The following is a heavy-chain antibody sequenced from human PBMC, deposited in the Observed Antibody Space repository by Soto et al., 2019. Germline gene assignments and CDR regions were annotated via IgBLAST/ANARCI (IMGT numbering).Heavy chain of an antibody. CDR1: GYTFTSYG. J-gene: IGHJ3*02. Sequence: ASVKVSCKTSGYTFTSYGISWVRQAPGQRLEWMGWISAYDGRSNYAQILQGRVTMTTDTSTTTAYMELRSLRSDDTAVYYCARRREYYGFDIWGQGTRVTVSS. CDR3: ARRREYYGFDI. D-gene: IGHD2-2*01. CDR2: ISAYDGRS. V-gene: IGHV1-18*01.